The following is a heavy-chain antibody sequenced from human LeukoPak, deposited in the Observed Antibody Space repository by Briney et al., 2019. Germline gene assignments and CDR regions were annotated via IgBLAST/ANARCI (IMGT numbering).Heavy chain of an antibody. J-gene: IGHJ4*02. CDR1: EFTFRSFS. D-gene: IGHD6-19*01. CDR2: ISVSSNTI. Sequence: PGGSLRLSCAASEFTFRSFSMNWVRQAPGKGLEWISYISVSSNTISYADSVKGRFTISRDNAKNSLFLQMNSLRAEDTAVYYCARGRYSSGWYHDYWGQGTLVTVSS. CDR3: ARGRYSSGWYHDY. V-gene: IGHV3-48*01.